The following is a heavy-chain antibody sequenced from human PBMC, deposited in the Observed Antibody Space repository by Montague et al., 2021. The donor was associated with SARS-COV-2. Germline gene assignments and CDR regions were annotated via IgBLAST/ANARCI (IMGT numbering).Heavy chain of an antibody. Sequence: SLRLSCAASGFTFSNYWMNWVRQAPGKGLEWVAVISYDGSNKHYADSVKGRFTISRDNSKNTLYLQMNSLRAEDTAVYYCAKDQGDCSSSRCFRGWTYYYYGMDVGGQGTTVTVSS. V-gene: IGHV3-30*18. J-gene: IGHJ6*02. CDR2: ISYDGSNK. D-gene: IGHD2-2*01. CDR3: AKDQGDCSSSRCFRGWTYYYYGMDV. CDR1: GFTFSNYW.